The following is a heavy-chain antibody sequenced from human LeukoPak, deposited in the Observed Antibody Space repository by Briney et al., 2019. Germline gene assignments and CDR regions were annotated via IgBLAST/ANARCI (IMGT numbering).Heavy chain of an antibody. J-gene: IGHJ4*02. V-gene: IGHV3-49*04. D-gene: IGHD4-23*01. CDR1: GFTFGDYS. Sequence: PGGPVRLSCTASGFTFGDYSMSWVRQAPGKGLEGVAFIKSKAFGGTTGYAASVEGRFTISRDDSTSIAYLQMNSLKTEDTAVYYCARGTVADHYFFDYWGQGTLVTVSS. CDR2: IKSKAFGGTT. CDR3: ARGTVADHYFFDY.